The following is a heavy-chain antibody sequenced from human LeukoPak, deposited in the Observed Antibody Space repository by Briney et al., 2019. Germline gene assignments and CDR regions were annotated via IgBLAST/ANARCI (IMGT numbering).Heavy chain of an antibody. CDR2: IYTSGST. J-gene: IGHJ4*02. D-gene: IGHD3-22*01. Sequence: SQTLSLTCTVSGGSISSGSYYWSWIRQPAGKGLEWIGRIYTSGSTYYNPSLKSRVTISIDTSKNQFSLKLSSVTAADTGVYYCARGGNYYDSSGYVDYWGQGTLVTVSS. CDR1: GGSISSGSYY. V-gene: IGHV4-61*02. CDR3: ARGGNYYDSSGYVDY.